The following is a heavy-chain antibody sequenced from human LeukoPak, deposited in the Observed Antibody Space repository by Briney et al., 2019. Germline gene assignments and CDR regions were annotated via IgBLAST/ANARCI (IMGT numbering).Heavy chain of an antibody. CDR2: ISWNSGSI. J-gene: IGHJ6*02. CDR3: AKGQVAGKGYYGMDV. CDR1: GFTFDDYA. D-gene: IGHD6-19*01. V-gene: IGHV3-9*01. Sequence: SLRLSCAASGFTFDDYAMHWVRQAPGKGLEWVSGISWNSGSIGYADSVKGRFTISRDNAKNSLYLQMNSLRAEDTALYYCAKGQVAGKGYYGMDVWGQGTTVTVSS.